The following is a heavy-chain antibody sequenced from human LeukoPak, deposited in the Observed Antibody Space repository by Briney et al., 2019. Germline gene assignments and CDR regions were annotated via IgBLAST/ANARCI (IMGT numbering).Heavy chain of an antibody. CDR2: ISSRGDST. CDR1: GFTFSSYA. V-gene: IGHV3-23*01. D-gene: IGHD1-7*01. Sequence: GGSLRLSCAASGFTFSSYAMSWVRQAPGKGLEWVSTISSRGDSTYYADSVKGRFTISRDNSRSTLYLQMNSLRAEDTAVYYCAKDRVQNYGGGTNFDCWGQGTLVTVSS. CDR3: AKDRVQNYGGGTNFDC. J-gene: IGHJ4*02.